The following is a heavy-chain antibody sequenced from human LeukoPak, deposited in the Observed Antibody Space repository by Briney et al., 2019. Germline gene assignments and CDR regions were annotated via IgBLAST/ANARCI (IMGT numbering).Heavy chain of an antibody. D-gene: IGHD3-10*01. Sequence: GGSLRLSCAASGFTVSSNYMSWVRQAPGKGLEWLSYIRTSSNIDYADSVKGRFTISRDNVKNSLYLQMNSLRDEDTAVYYCARDRDFAFDIWGQGTMVTVSS. CDR2: IRTSSNI. J-gene: IGHJ3*02. V-gene: IGHV3-69-1*01. CDR3: ARDRDFAFDI. CDR1: GFTVSSNY.